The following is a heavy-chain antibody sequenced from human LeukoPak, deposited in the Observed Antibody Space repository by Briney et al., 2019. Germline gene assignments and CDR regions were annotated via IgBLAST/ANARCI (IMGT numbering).Heavy chain of an antibody. J-gene: IGHJ4*02. CDR3: ARDPVGLMVYATEVDY. D-gene: IGHD2-8*01. CDR2: ISVYNGNT. CDR1: GYTFTSYG. V-gene: IGHV1-18*01. Sequence: RASVTVSCKASGYTFTSYGISWVRQAPGQGLEWMGWISVYNGNTNYAQKLQGRVTMTTDTSTSTAYMELRSLRSDDTAVYYCARDPVGLMVYATEVDYWGQGTLVTVSS.